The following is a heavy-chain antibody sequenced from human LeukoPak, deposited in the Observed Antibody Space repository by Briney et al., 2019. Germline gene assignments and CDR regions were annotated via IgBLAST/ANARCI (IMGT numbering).Heavy chain of an antibody. CDR1: GFTFSTYW. J-gene: IGHJ6*03. Sequence: GGSLRLSCAASGFTFSTYWMTWVRQAPGKGLEWVANIKPDGSQIYYVDSVKGRFTISRDNAKNSLYLQMNSLRAEDTAVYYCARMGNSSSLYYYYYYMDVWGKGTTVTVSS. V-gene: IGHV3-7*01. CDR2: IKPDGSQI. D-gene: IGHD6-13*01. CDR3: ARMGNSSSLYYYYYYMDV.